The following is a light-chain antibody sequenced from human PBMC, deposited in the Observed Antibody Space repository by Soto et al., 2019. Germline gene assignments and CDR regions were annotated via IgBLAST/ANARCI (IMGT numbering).Light chain of an antibody. CDR2: GAS. CDR3: QQYGSSAYT. Sequence: EIVLTQSPGTLSLSPGERATLSCRASQSVSSSYLAWYQQQPGQAPRLLIYGASSRATGIPDRFSGSGSGSEFTLTISRLEPEDFAVYYCQQYGSSAYTFGQGTKLEIK. J-gene: IGKJ2*01. CDR1: QSVSSSY. V-gene: IGKV3-20*01.